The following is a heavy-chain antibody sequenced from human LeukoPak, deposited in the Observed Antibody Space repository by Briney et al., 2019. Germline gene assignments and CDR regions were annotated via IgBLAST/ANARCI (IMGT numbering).Heavy chain of an antibody. CDR2: INHSGST. CDR3: ARGPDYDFWSGYLLL. J-gene: IGHJ4*02. CDR1: GGSFSGYY. Sequence: SETLSLTCAVYGGSFSGYYWSWIRQPPGKGLEWIGEINHSGSTNYNPSLKSRVTISVDTSKNQFSLKLSSVTAADTAVYYCARGPDYDFWSGYLLLWGQGTLVTVSS. D-gene: IGHD3-3*01. V-gene: IGHV4-34*01.